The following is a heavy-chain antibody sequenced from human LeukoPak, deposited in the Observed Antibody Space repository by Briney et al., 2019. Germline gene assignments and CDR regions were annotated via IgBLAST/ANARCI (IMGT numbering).Heavy chain of an antibody. CDR1: GGSISSYY. Sequence: KPSETLSLTCTVSGGSISSYYWSWIRQPPGKGLEWIGYIYYSGSTNYNPSLKSRVTISVDTSKNQFSLKLSSVTAADTAVYYCARGTHPFSAVTTVVTTAPIYYHRMDVWGQGTTVTVSS. V-gene: IGHV4-59*01. CDR3: ARGTHPFSAVTTVVTTAPIYYHRMDV. J-gene: IGHJ6*02. CDR2: IYYSGST. D-gene: IGHD4-23*01.